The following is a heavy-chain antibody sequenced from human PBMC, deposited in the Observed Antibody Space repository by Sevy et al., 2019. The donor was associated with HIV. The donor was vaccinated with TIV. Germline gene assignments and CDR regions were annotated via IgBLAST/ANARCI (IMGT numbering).Heavy chain of an antibody. J-gene: IGHJ1*01. CDR3: AKDRLYCSSTSCYSFMDFQH. CDR1: GFTFSSYA. CDR2: ISGSGGST. V-gene: IGHV3-23*01. D-gene: IGHD2-2*01. Sequence: GGSLRLSCAASGFTFSSYAMSWVRQAPGKGLEWVSAISGSGGSTYYADSVKGRFTISRDNSKNTLYLQMNSLRAKDTAVYYCAKDRLYCSSTSCYSFMDFQHWGQGTLVTVSS.